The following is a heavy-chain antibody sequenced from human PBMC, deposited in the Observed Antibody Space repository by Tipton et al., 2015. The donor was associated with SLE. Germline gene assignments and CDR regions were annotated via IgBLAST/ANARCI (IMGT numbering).Heavy chain of an antibody. CDR2: IDSDGRNK. CDR1: GFTFTNYW. V-gene: IGHV3-74*01. D-gene: IGHD3-22*01. CDR3: HRGYYDGRGPYDY. Sequence: SLRLSCAASGFTFTNYWMHWVRQAPGKGLVWAARIDSDGRNKDYADSVKGRFTISRDNARNTVYLQMNSLRAEDTAVYYCHRGYYDGRGPYDYWGQGTLVTVSS. J-gene: IGHJ4*02.